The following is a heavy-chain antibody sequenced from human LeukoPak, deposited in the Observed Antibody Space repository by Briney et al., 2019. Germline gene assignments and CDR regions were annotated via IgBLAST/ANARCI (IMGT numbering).Heavy chain of an antibody. J-gene: IGHJ4*02. D-gene: IGHD3-3*01. CDR3: ARGLTYYDFWSGYWEKYYFDY. CDR2: IYYSGST. V-gene: IGHV4-59*01. Sequence: KPSETLSLTCTVSGGSISNYYWSWIRQPPGKGLEWIGYIYYSGSTNYNPSLRSRVTISVDTSKSQFSLKLSSVTAADTAVYYCARGLTYYDFWSGYWEKYYFDYWGQGTLVTVSS. CDR1: GGSISNYY.